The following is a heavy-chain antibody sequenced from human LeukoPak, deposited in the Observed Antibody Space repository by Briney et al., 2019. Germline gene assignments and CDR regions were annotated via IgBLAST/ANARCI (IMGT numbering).Heavy chain of an antibody. J-gene: IGHJ4*02. D-gene: IGHD3-22*01. Sequence: GGSLRLSCAASGFTFSSYWMSWVRQAPGKGLEWVANIKQDGSEKYYVDSVKGRFTISRDNAKNSLYLQMNSLRAEDTAVYYCARVHYYDSSGLYDWGQGTLVTVSS. V-gene: IGHV3-7*01. CDR1: GFTFSSYW. CDR2: IKQDGSEK. CDR3: ARVHYYDSSGLYD.